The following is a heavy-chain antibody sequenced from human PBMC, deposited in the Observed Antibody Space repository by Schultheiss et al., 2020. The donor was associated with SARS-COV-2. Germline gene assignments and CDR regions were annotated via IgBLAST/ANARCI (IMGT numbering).Heavy chain of an antibody. Sequence: GGSLRLSCVAPGFTFSSYSMNWVRQAPGKGLEWVAVISYDGSNKYYADSVKGRFTISRDNSKNTLYLQMNSLRAEDTAVYYCAKMAQWLANWFDPWGQGTLVTVSS. J-gene: IGHJ5*02. CDR2: ISYDGSNK. D-gene: IGHD6-19*01. CDR3: AKMAQWLANWFDP. CDR1: GFTFSSYS. V-gene: IGHV3-30*18.